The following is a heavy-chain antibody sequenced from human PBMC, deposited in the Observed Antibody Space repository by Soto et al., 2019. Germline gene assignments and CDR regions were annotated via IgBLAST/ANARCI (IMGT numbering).Heavy chain of an antibody. D-gene: IGHD2-2*02. CDR1: GFTFSSYA. CDR3: ARDTQYLAGYYYGMDV. V-gene: IGHV3-30-3*01. J-gene: IGHJ6*02. CDR2: ISYDGSNK. Sequence: ALRLSCAASGFTFSSYAMHWVRQAPGKGLEWVAVISYDGSNKYYADSVKGRFTISRDNSKNTLYLQMNSLRAEDTAVYYCARDTQYLAGYYYGMDVWGQGTTVTVSS.